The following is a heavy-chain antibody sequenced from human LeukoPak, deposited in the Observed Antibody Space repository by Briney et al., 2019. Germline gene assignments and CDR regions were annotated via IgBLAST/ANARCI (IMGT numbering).Heavy chain of an antibody. D-gene: IGHD2-15*01. V-gene: IGHV4-39*01. CDR3: PRQYWA. CDR2: IYYSGST. J-gene: IGHJ5*02. CDR1: GGSISGSSFY. Sequence: SETLSLTCTVSGGSISGSSFYWGWIRQPPGKGLEWIGSIYYSGSTYYNPSLKSRVTISVDTSKNQFSLKLNSVTATDTAVYFLPRQYWALGQGTPGNVSP.